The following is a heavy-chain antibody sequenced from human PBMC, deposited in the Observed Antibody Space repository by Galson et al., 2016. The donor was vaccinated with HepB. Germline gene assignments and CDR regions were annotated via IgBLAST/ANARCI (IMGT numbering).Heavy chain of an antibody. CDR2: LYSGGDT. Sequence: SLRLSCAASEFSVSSNYMSWVRQAPGKGLEWVSVLYSGGDTYYADSVKGRFTISRDNAKNSLYLQMNSLRAEDTAVYYCANHRGWGQGTLVTVSS. V-gene: IGHV3-53*01. CDR1: EFSVSSNY. D-gene: IGHD1-14*01. CDR3: ANHRG. J-gene: IGHJ4*02.